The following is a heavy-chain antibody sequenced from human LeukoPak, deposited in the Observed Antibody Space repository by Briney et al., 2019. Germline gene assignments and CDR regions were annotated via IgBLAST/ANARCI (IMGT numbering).Heavy chain of an antibody. CDR2: IYYSGST. J-gene: IGHJ3*02. CDR3: ARGVYSYSDAFDI. CDR1: GGSISSYY. Sequence: SGTLSLTCTVSGGSISSYYWSWIRQPPGKGLEWIGYIYYSGSTNYNPSLKSRVTISVDTSKNQFSLKLSSVTAADTAVYYCARGVYSYSDAFDIWGQGTMVTVSS. V-gene: IGHV4-59*01. D-gene: IGHD5-18*01.